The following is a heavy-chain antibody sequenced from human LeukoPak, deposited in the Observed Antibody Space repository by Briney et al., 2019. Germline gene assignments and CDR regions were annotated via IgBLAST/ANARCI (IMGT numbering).Heavy chain of an antibody. D-gene: IGHD3-10*01. CDR3: ATMRGSGSYYGSVDY. Sequence: GGSLRLSCTASGFTFDDYAMHWVRQAPGKGLEWVSGISWNSGSIGYADSVKGRFTIPRDNAKNSLYLQMNSLRAEDTALYYCATMRGSGSYYGSVDYWGQGTLVTVSS. J-gene: IGHJ4*02. CDR1: GFTFDDYA. V-gene: IGHV3-9*01. CDR2: ISWNSGSI.